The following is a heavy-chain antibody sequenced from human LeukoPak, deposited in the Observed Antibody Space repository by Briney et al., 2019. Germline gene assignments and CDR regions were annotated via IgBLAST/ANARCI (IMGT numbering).Heavy chain of an antibody. D-gene: IGHD3-22*01. Sequence: NPSETLSLTCTVSGGPISSSSYYWGWIRQPPGKGLEWIGSIYYSGSTYYNPSLKSRVTISVDTSKNQFSLKLSSVTAADTAVYYCARGGPSGYYSLDYWGQGTLVTVSS. J-gene: IGHJ4*02. CDR3: ARGGPSGYYSLDY. V-gene: IGHV4-39*07. CDR2: IYYSGST. CDR1: GGPISSSSYY.